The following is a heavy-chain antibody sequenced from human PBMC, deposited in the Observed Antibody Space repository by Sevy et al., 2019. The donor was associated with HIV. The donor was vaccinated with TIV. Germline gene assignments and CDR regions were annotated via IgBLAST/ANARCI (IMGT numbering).Heavy chain of an antibody. V-gene: IGHV3-21*01. J-gene: IGHJ4*02. CDR1: GFTFSSYS. Sequence: GESLKISCAASGFTFSSYSMNWVRQAPGKGLEWVSSISSSSYIYYADSVKGRFTISRDNAKNSLYLQMNSLRAEDTAVYYCARGIFKGFWGYFDYWGQGTLVTVSS. CDR2: ISSSSYI. D-gene: IGHD3-16*01. CDR3: ARGIFKGFWGYFDY.